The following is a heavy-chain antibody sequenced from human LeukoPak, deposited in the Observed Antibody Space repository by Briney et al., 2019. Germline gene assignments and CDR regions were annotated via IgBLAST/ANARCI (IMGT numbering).Heavy chain of an antibody. CDR2: INPSGGST. V-gene: IGHV1-46*01. D-gene: IGHD6-19*01. CDR3: ARDRYSSGPQSEKVPFNWFDP. J-gene: IGHJ5*02. CDR1: GYTFTSYY. Sequence: ASVKVSCKASGYTFTSYYMHWVRQAPGQGLEWMGIINPSGGSTSYAQKFQGRVTMTRDTSTSTVYMELSSLRSEDTAVYYCARDRYSSGPQSEKVPFNWFDPWGQGTLVTVSS.